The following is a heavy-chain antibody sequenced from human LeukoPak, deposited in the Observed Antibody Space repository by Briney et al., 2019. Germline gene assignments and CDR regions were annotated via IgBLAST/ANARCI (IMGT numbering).Heavy chain of an antibody. CDR3: ARRFAPSRNDAFDI. D-gene: IGHD3-10*01. V-gene: IGHV4-39*01. Sequence: TSETLSLTCTVSGGSINSSSYYWGWIRQPPGKGLEWIGTIYYSGSTYYNPSLKSRLTISVDTSKNQFSLKLSSVTASDTAVYYCARRFAPSRNDAFDIWGQGTMVTVSS. CDR1: GGSINSSSYY. J-gene: IGHJ3*02. CDR2: IYYSGST.